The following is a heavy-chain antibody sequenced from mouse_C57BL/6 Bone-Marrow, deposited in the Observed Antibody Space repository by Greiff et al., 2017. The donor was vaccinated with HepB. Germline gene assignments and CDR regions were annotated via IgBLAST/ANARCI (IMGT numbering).Heavy chain of an antibody. CDR2: IDPEDGDT. Sequence: VQLQQSGAELVRPGASVKLSCTASGFNIKDYYMHWVKQRPEHGLEWIGRIDPEDGDTEYAPKFQGKATMTADTSTNTAYLQLSSLTSEDTAVYYCATWYDYDWFAYWGTGTMVTVST. J-gene: IGHJ3*01. CDR3: ATWYDYDWFAY. CDR1: GFNIKDYY. V-gene: IGHV14-1*01. D-gene: IGHD2-4*01.